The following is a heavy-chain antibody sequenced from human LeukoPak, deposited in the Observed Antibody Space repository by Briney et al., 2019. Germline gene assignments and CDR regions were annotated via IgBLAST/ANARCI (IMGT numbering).Heavy chain of an antibody. CDR1: GYTFNSYG. D-gene: IGHD3-9*01. CDR3: ARSGILTGYYSDWFDP. Sequence: ASVKVSCKSSGYTFNSYGITWLRQAPAQGLEWMGWIHTYNGHTNYAQKFQGRLTMTRNTSISTAYMELSSLRSEGTAVYYCARSGILTGYYSDWFDPWGQGTLVTVSS. V-gene: IGHV1-8*01. CDR2: IHTYNGHT. J-gene: IGHJ5*02.